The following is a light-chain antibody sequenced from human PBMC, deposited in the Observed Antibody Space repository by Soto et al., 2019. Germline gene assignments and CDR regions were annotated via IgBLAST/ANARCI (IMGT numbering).Light chain of an antibody. V-gene: IGKV3-20*01. CDR1: KSVSSSY. CDR3: HQYSRSPPT. Sequence: EIVLTQSPGTLSLSPGARATLSFSSSKSVSSSYLAWYQQKPGQAPRLLIYGASNRATDIPDRFSGSGSGTDFTLTISRLEPEDFAVYYCHQYSRSPPTFGQGTRLEIK. J-gene: IGKJ5*01. CDR2: GAS.